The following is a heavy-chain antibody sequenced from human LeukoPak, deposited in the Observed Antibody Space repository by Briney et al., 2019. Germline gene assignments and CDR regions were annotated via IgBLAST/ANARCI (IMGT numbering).Heavy chain of an antibody. D-gene: IGHD2-8*01. CDR3: ARNGMTFLISGAFDI. Sequence: PGGSLRLSCAASGFTFSRYWMHWVRQAPGKGLVWVSRIDEYGTTINYADSVKGRFTISRNNAGDTLFLQMNSLRAEDTGVYYCARNGMTFLISGAFDIWGQGTMVTVSS. J-gene: IGHJ3*02. V-gene: IGHV3-74*01. CDR1: GFTFSRYW. CDR2: IDEYGTTI.